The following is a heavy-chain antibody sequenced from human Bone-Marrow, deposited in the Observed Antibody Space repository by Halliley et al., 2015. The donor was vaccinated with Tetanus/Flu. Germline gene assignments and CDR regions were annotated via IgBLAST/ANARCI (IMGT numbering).Heavy chain of an antibody. CDR3: ARGEPFGYAFDI. CDR2: IYFSGNT. Sequence: TLSLTCTVSGGSINNGAYYWGWIRQHPGKGLEWIGCIYFSGNTYYNPSLKSLVTISLDTSKNQFSLKFNSVTAADTAMYYCARGEPFGYAFDIWGQGTMVTVSS. J-gene: IGHJ3*02. CDR1: GGSINNGAYY. V-gene: IGHV4-31*01. D-gene: IGHD3-16*01.